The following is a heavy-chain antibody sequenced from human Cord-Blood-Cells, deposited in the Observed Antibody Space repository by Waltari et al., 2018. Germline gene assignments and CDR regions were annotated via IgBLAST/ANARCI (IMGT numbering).Heavy chain of an antibody. CDR1: GYTLTDLS. V-gene: IGHV1-24*01. CDR2: FDPEDGET. CDR3: ATAYRVGAATGFDY. D-gene: IGHD1-26*01. J-gene: IGHJ4*02. Sequence: QVQLVQSGAEVKKPGASVKVSCKVSGYTLTDLSMHWVRQAPGKGLEWMGGFDPEDGETIYAQKFQGRVTMTEDTSTDTAYMELSSLRSEDTGVYYCATAYRVGAATGFDYWGQGTLVTVSS.